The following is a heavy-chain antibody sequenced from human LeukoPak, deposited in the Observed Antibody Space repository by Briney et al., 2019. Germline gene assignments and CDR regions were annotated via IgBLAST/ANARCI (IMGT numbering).Heavy chain of an antibody. V-gene: IGHV3-23*01. CDR1: GFTFSSYA. J-gene: IGHJ6*02. Sequence: QPGGSLRLSCAASGFTFSSYAMSWVRQAPGKGLEWVSAISGSGGSTFYTDSVKGRFTISRDNAKNSLYLQMNSLRAEDTAVYYCASPSSTWYYYGMDVWGQGTAVTVSS. D-gene: IGHD2/OR15-2a*01. CDR2: ISGSGGST. CDR3: ASPSSTWYYYGMDV.